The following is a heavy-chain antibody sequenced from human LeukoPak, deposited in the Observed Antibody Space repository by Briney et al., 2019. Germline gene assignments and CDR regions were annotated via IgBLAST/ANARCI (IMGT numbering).Heavy chain of an antibody. Sequence: VASVKVSCEASGYTFTSYAMHWVRPAPGQRLEWMGWINAGNGNTKYSQKFQGRVTITRDTSASTAYMELSSLRSEDTAVYYCAVGLGGDSYFDYWGQGTLVTVSS. D-gene: IGHD2-21*02. J-gene: IGHJ4*02. V-gene: IGHV1-3*01. CDR3: AVGLGGDSYFDY. CDR1: GYTFTSYA. CDR2: INAGNGNT.